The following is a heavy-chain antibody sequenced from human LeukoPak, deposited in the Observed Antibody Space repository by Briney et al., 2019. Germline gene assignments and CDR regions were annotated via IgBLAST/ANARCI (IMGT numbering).Heavy chain of an antibody. CDR3: ARASRSSSCYGGACYFYYMDV. J-gene: IGHJ6*03. Sequence: PGGSLRLSCAASGFTFSGKDMHWVRQAPGKGLEWISYISPTGTIIYDADSVKGRFTISRDNAKNSLYLQMNSLRGDDTALYYCARASRSSSCYGGACYFYYMDVWGKGTTVTVSS. CDR2: ISPTGTII. D-gene: IGHD2-2*01. V-gene: IGHV3-48*03. CDR1: GFTFSGKD.